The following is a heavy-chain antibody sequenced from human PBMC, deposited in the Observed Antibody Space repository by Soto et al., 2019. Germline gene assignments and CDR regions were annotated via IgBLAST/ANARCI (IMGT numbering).Heavy chain of an antibody. D-gene: IGHD6-19*01. Sequence: PSETLSLTCTVSGGSISSSSYYWGWIRQPPGKGLEWIGSIYYSGSTYYNPSLKSRVTISVDTSKNQFSLKLSSVTAADTAVYYCARRWAVAGDNNYYYYGMDVWGQGTTVTVS. CDR1: GGSISSSSYY. CDR2: IYYSGST. CDR3: ARRWAVAGDNNYYYYGMDV. J-gene: IGHJ6*02. V-gene: IGHV4-39*01.